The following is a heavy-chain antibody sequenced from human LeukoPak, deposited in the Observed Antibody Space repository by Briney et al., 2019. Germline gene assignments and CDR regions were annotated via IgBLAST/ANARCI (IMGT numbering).Heavy chain of an antibody. Sequence: ASVKVSCKASGYAFTSYSMNWVRQAPGQGLEYMGWINANTGNPTYAQGFTGRFVFSLDTSVSTAYLQISSLKAEDTAVYYCARDFPARDWFFDLWGRGTLVTVSS. J-gene: IGHJ2*01. CDR2: INANTGNP. CDR3: ARDFPARDWFFDL. V-gene: IGHV7-4-1*02. CDR1: GYAFTSYS.